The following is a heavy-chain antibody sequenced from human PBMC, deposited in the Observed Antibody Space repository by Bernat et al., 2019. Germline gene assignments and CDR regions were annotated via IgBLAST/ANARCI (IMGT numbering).Heavy chain of an antibody. D-gene: IGHD1-1*01. J-gene: IGHJ4*02. CDR1: GFTFSDYY. V-gene: IGHV3-11*05. Sequence: QVRLVESGGDLVKPGGSLRLSCAASGFTFSDYYMSWYRQAPGKGLECISYISGDSSDTNYADSVKVRLTISRDNAKNSLFLQMNSLRVEDTAVYYCARWNRAPDYWGQGTLVTVSS. CDR2: ISGDSSDT. CDR3: ARWNRAPDY.